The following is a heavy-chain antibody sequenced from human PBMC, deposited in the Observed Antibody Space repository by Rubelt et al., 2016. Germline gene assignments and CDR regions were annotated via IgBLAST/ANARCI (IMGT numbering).Heavy chain of an antibody. V-gene: IGHV3-30*18. J-gene: IGHJ4*02. CDR3: AKVKVGYSSSSLASGFDY. CDR2: VSYDGNTK. Sequence: SNYGLHWVRQAPGKGLEWVAVVSYDGNTKHYADSVKGRFTISRDNSKNTLYLQMNSLRAEDTAVYYCAKVKVGYSSSSLASGFDYWGQGTPVTVSS. CDR1: SNYG. D-gene: IGHD6-6*01.